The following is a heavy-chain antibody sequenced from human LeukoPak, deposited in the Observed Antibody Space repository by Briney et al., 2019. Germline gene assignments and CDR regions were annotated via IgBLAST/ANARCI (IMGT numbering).Heavy chain of an antibody. CDR2: ISAYNGNT. J-gene: IGHJ4*02. CDR3: ARSIVVVPAAIPHQDFDY. D-gene: IGHD2-2*02. Sequence: ASVKVSCKASGYTFTSYGISWVRQAPGQGLEWMGWISAYNGNTNYAQKLQGRVTMTTDTSTSTAFMELRSPRFDDTAVYYCARSIVVVPAAIPHQDFDYWGQGTLVTVSS. V-gene: IGHV1-18*01. CDR1: GYTFTSYG.